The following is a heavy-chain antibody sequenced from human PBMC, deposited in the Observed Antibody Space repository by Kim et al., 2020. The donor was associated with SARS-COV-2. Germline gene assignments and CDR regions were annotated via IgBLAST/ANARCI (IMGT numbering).Heavy chain of an antibody. Sequence: SVKGRVTISRDNSKNTQYLQMNSLRAEDTAIYYCAKDPSGYGPSLRFDYWGQGTLVTVSS. V-gene: IGHV3-23*01. J-gene: IGHJ4*02. D-gene: IGHD6-13*01. CDR3: AKDPSGYGPSLRFDY.